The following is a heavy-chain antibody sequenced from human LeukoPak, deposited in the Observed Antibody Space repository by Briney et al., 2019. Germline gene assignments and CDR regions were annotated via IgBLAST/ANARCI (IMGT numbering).Heavy chain of an antibody. CDR3: ARVGAESGSYLNWFDP. J-gene: IGHJ5*02. CDR2: TYYSGST. Sequence: SETLSLTCTVSGGSISTYYWSWIRQPPGKGLEWIGYTYYSGSTDYNPSLESRVTISLDTSKNQFSLKLSSVTAADTAVYYCARVGAESGSYLNWFDPWGQGTLVTVSA. CDR1: GGSISTYY. V-gene: IGHV4-59*01. D-gene: IGHD1-26*01.